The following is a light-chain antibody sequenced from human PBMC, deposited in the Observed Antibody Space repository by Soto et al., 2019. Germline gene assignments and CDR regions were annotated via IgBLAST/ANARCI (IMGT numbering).Light chain of an antibody. V-gene: IGKV3-20*01. Sequence: EIVLTQSPGTLSLSPGERATLSCRASQRISSSYLAWYQQRPGQAPRVLIYGAFSRATGIPDRFSGSGSGTDFTLSISRLEPEDFAVYFCQHYGSAPYTFGQGTKLEIK. CDR1: QRISSSY. J-gene: IGKJ2*01. CDR3: QHYGSAPYT. CDR2: GAF.